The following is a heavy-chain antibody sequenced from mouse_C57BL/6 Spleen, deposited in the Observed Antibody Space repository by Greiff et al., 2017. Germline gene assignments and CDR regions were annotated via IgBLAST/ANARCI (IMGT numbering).Heavy chain of an antibody. Sequence: VQLQQPGAELVKPGASVKLSCKASGYTFTSYWMQWVKQRPGQGLEWIGEIDPSDSYTNYNQKFKGKATLTVDTSSSTAYMQLSSLTSEDSAVYYCARQGGNFDYWGQGTTLTVSS. CDR1: GYTFTSYW. V-gene: IGHV1-50*01. D-gene: IGHD1-1*02. J-gene: IGHJ2*01. CDR2: IDPSDSYT. CDR3: ARQGGNFDY.